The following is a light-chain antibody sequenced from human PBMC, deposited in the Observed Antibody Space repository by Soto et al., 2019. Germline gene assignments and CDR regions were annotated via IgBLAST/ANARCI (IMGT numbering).Light chain of an antibody. CDR1: QDISNW. CDR3: QQANSFPLT. Sequence: PSSVSASVGDRVTITCRASQDISNWLAWYQQKPGKAPKLLIYAASSLQSGVPSRFSGSGSGTDFTLAISSLQPDDFATYYCQQANSFPLTFGGGTKVDIK. CDR2: AAS. J-gene: IGKJ4*01. V-gene: IGKV1-12*01.